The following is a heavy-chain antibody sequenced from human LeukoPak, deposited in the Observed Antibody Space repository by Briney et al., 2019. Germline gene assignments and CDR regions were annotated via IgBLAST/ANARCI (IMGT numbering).Heavy chain of an antibody. D-gene: IGHD6-13*01. V-gene: IGHV4-39*01. CDR2: IYYSGST. Sequence: SETLSLTCTVSGGSISSSSYYWGWIRQPPGKGREWIGSIYYSGSTYDNPSLKRRVPISVATSKHQFSLKLSSVTAADTAVYYCARLGSSWVDYWGQGTLVTVSS. CDR3: ARLGSSWVDY. J-gene: IGHJ4*02. CDR1: GGSISSSSYY.